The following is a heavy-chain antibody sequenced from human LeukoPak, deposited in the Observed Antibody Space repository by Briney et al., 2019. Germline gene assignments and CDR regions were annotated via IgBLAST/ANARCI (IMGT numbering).Heavy chain of an antibody. D-gene: IGHD1-14*01. CDR1: GDSVSHYY. V-gene: IGHV4-59*08. J-gene: IGHJ2*01. Sequence: KPSETLSLTCTFSGDSVSHYYWSWIRQPPGKGLEWIGYIFYSGSANYNPSLKSRVTISIDTSKNQFSLKLTSVTAADTAVYYSARPNPGALDLWCRGTLVTVSS. CDR2: IFYSGSA. CDR3: ARPNPGALDL.